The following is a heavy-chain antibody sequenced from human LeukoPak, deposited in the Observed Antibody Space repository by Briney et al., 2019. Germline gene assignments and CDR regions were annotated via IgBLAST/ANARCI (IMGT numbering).Heavy chain of an antibody. CDR3: ARGSRVGAPGSWFDP. J-gene: IGHJ5*02. V-gene: IGHV3-23*01. Sequence: GSLRLSCAASGFTFSSYAMSWVRQAPGKGLEWVSAISGSGGITSYADSVKGRFTISRDNSKNTLYLQMDSLRAEDTAVYYCARGSRVGAPGSWFDPWGQGTLVTVSS. CDR1: GFTFSSYA. D-gene: IGHD2-15*01. CDR2: ISGSGGIT.